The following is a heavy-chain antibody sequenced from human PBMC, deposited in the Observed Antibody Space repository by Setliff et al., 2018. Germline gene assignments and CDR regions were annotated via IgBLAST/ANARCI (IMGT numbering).Heavy chain of an antibody. D-gene: IGHD3-22*01. CDR2: INHTGGT. Sequence: SETLSLTCAVYGGSFSGSFWSWIRQPPGKGLEWIGEINHTGGTNYTPSLKSRVTISVDTSKNQFSLKLTSVTAADTAVYYCAREVGISGYYGRSSHNAFDIWGQGTMVTVSS. CDR1: GGSFSGSF. CDR3: AREVGISGYYGRSSHNAFDI. J-gene: IGHJ3*02. V-gene: IGHV4-34*01.